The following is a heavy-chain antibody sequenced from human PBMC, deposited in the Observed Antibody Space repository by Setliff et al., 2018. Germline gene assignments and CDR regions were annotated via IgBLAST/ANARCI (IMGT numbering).Heavy chain of an antibody. J-gene: IGHJ5*02. Sequence: SETLSLTCAVYGGSFSGYYWSWIRQPPGTGLEWIGEINHSESTNYNPSLKSRITISVDTSKNQFSLKLSSVTAADTAVYYCARHASPYSSGWYSMAAWFDPWGQGTLVTVSS. D-gene: IGHD6-19*01. V-gene: IGHV4-34*01. CDR2: INHSEST. CDR3: ARHASPYSSGWYSMAAWFDP. CDR1: GGSFSGYY.